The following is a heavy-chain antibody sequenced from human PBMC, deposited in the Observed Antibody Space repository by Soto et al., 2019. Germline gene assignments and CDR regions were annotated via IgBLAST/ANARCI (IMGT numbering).Heavy chain of an antibody. D-gene: IGHD3-9*01. V-gene: IGHV4-31*03. J-gene: IGHJ4*02. CDR1: GSSISSGGHC. Sequence: PSETLSLTCTVSGSSISSGGHCWSWIRQQPGKGLEWIGYIYHSGNTYYSPTLKSRVTMSLDTSKNQFSLKLSSVTAADTAVYYFARDYQYYDIPTGYGYYFDYWGPGALVTSPQ. CDR3: ARDYQYYDIPTGYGYYFDY. CDR2: IYHSGNT.